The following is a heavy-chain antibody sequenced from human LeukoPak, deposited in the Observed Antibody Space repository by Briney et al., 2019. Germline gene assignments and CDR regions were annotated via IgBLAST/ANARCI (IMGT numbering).Heavy chain of an antibody. CDR2: INHSGST. Sequence: SETLSLTCAVHGGSFSGYYWSWIRQPPGKGLEWIGEINHSGSTNYNPSLKSRVTISVDTSKNQFSLKLSSVTAADTAVYYCARETRGGYDYSYFDYSGQGTLVTVSS. V-gene: IGHV4-34*01. CDR1: GGSFSGYY. CDR3: ARETRGGYDYSYFDY. D-gene: IGHD5-12*01. J-gene: IGHJ4*02.